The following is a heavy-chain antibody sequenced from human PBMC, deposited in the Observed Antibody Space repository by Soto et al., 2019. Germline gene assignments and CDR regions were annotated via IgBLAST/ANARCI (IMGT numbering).Heavy chain of an antibody. CDR2: ISGPGDST. Sequence: GGSLRLSCAASGFTFSSYAMSWVRQAPGKGLEWVSAISGPGDSTYFADSVKGRFTISRDNSKNTLFLQMNSLRAEDTAVYFCAKGERAQLWMNPYYFDYWGQGTLVTVSS. CDR1: GFTFSSYA. V-gene: IGHV3-23*01. D-gene: IGHD5-18*01. J-gene: IGHJ4*02. CDR3: AKGERAQLWMNPYYFDY.